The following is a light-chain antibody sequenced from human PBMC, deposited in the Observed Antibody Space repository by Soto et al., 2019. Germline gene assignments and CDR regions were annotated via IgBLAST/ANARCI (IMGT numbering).Light chain of an antibody. V-gene: IGKV1-33*01. J-gene: IGKJ5*01. CDR1: QRINIY. CDR3: QQYHNFPIT. Sequence: DIQMTQSPSSLSASVGDRVTITCQASQRINIYLNWYQHQPGKAPKLLIFDASNLATGAPSRFSGSGSGTDFTFTISSLQPEDFATYYCQQYHNFPITFGQGTRLEIK. CDR2: DAS.